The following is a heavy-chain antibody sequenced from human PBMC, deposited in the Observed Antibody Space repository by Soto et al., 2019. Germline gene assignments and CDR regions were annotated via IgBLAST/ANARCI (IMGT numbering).Heavy chain of an antibody. CDR1: GFTFSSYW. CDR3: AIDSYSWEYGATNEEPLDY. D-gene: IGHD5-12*01. Sequence: EVQLVESGGGLVQPGGSLRLSCAASGFTFSSYWMSWVRQAPGKGLGWVANIKQDGSEKYYVDSVKGRFTISRDNAKNSLYLQMNSLRAEYTAVDYCAIDSYSWEYGATNEEPLDYWGQGTLVTVSS. CDR2: IKQDGSEK. J-gene: IGHJ4*02. V-gene: IGHV3-7*01.